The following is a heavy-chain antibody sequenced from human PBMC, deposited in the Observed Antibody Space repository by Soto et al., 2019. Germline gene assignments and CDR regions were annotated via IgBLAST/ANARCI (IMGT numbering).Heavy chain of an antibody. D-gene: IGHD1-26*01. V-gene: IGHV3-66*01. CDR3: APYSHKGY. Sequence: EEQLVVSGGDLVQPGGSLRLSCAASGFTVSNNYMSWVRQAPGKGLEWVSLIYSGGSTYYADSVKGRFTISRDSSKNTLYLQMNSLRAEDTAMYYCAPYSHKGYWGQGTLVTVSS. CDR2: IYSGGST. J-gene: IGHJ4*02. CDR1: GFTVSNNY.